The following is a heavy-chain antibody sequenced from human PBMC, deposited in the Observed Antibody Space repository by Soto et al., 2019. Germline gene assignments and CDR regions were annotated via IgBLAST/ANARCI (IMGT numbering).Heavy chain of an antibody. D-gene: IGHD7-27*01. CDR1: GGSFSGYY. CDR2: INHSGST. CDR3: ARGPSGDKVDY. V-gene: IGHV4-34*01. Sequence: SETLSLTCAVYGGSFSGYYWSWIRQPPGKGLEWIGEINHSGSTYNNPSLESRVAISVDTSKNQFSLKLSSVSAADTAVYYCARGPSGDKVDYWGQGTLVTVSS. J-gene: IGHJ4*02.